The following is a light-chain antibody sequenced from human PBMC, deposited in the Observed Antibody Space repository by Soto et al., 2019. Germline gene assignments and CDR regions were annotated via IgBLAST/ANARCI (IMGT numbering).Light chain of an antibody. J-gene: IGLJ3*02. CDR2: DTY. V-gene: IGLV7-46*01. CDR1: SGPVTTGHH. CDR3: LLTFRGPWV. Sequence: QAVATQEPSLTVSPGGTVTLTCASRSGPVTTGHHAYWFQQKPGQAPRILIFDTYNRHSWTPARFSGSLLGGQAALTLSGAQPEDEAEYYCLLTFRGPWVFGGGTKVTVL.